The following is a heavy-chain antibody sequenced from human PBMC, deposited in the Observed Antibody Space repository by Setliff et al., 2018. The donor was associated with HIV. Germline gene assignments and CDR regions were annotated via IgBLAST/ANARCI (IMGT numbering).Heavy chain of an antibody. Sequence: PSETLSLTCTVTGGSISSNNFYWGWIRQPPGKGLEWIGTIYSSGDSFYDPSLKSRVTTSIDSSKNQFSLKLSSVTAADTAVYYCARQGQLGSEWGQGTLVTVSS. D-gene: IGHD1-1*01. V-gene: IGHV4-39*01. CDR1: GGSISSNNFY. CDR2: IYSSGDS. J-gene: IGHJ4*02. CDR3: ARQGQLGSE.